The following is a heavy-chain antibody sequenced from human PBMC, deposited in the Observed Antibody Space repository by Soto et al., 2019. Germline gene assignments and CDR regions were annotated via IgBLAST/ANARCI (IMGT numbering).Heavy chain of an antibody. J-gene: IGHJ4*02. CDR2: LVVGSGNT. D-gene: IGHD2-2*01. CDR1: GFMFTSSA. Sequence: ASVKVSCKTSGFMFTSSAVQWVRQARGQRLEWIGWLVVGSGNTHYAQHFQERVTMTRDTSISTAYMELSRLRSDDTAVYYCARDKCSSTSCYVFDYWGQGTLVTVSS. CDR3: ARDKCSSTSCYVFDY. V-gene: IGHV1-58*01.